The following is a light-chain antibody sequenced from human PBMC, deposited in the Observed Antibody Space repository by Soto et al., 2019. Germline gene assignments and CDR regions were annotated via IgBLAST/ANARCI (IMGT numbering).Light chain of an antibody. J-gene: IGKJ2*01. Sequence: EIVMTQSPATLSVSLGESATLSCRASQSVVTNLAWYQQTPGQAPRLLIYAASTRATGIPARFSGSGSGTEFIITISSLQSEDFAVYYCQQYYNWRHHTFGQGTKLEIK. CDR3: QQYYNWRHHT. V-gene: IGKV3-15*01. CDR1: QSVVTN. CDR2: AAS.